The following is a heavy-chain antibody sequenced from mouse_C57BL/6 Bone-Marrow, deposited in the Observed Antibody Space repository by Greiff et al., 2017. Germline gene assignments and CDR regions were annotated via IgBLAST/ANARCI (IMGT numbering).Heavy chain of an antibody. J-gene: IGHJ4*01. Sequence: VQLQESGPELVKPGASVKISCKASGYAFSSSWLNWVKQRPGKGLEWIGRIYPGDGDTNSNGKFKGKATLTADKSYSTAYMQLSSLTSEDSAGYVCARWEDYDDGYYYAMDYWCQGTSVTVSA. CDR2: IYPGDGDT. CDR1: GYAFSSSW. D-gene: IGHD2-4*01. V-gene: IGHV1-82*01. CDR3: ARWEDYDDGYYYAMDY.